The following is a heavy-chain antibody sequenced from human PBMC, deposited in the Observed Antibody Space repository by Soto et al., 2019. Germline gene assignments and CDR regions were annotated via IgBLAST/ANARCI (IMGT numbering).Heavy chain of an antibody. D-gene: IGHD5-12*01. CDR2: ISYDGSNK. CDR3: AKGGIVATDFDY. V-gene: IGHV3-30*18. J-gene: IGHJ4*02. Sequence: QVQLVESGGGVVQPGRSLRLSCAASGFTFSSYGMHWVRQAPGKGLEWVAVISYDGSNKYYADSVKGRFTISRDNSKNTLYLQMNSLRAEDTAVYYCAKGGIVATDFDYWGQGTLVTVSS. CDR1: GFTFSSYG.